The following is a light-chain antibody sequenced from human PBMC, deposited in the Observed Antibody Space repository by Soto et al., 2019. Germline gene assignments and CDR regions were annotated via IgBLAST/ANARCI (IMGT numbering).Light chain of an antibody. J-gene: IGKJ2*01. CDR3: QQSYSTPPYT. CDR1: QRISSY. CDR2: AAS. V-gene: IGKV1-39*01. Sequence: DIQMTQSPSSLSASVGDRVTITCRASQRISSYLNWYQQKPGKAPKLLIYAASSLQSGVPSRFSGSESGTDFTLTISSLQPEDFATYYCQQSYSTPPYTFGQGTKLDIK.